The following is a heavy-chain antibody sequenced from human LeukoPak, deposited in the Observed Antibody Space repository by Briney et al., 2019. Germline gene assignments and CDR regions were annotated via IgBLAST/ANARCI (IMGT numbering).Heavy chain of an antibody. V-gene: IGHV4-34*01. CDR1: GGSFSDYY. CDR3: ARDRYCSSTSCYRAPYYYYGMDV. J-gene: IGHJ6*02. D-gene: IGHD2-2*01. Sequence: SETLSLTCAVYGGSFSDYYWTWIRQPPGKGLEWIGEINHSGSTNYNPSLKSRVTISVDTSKNQFSLKLSSVTAADTAVYYCARDRYCSSTSCYRAPYYYYGMDVWGQGTTVTVSS. CDR2: INHSGST.